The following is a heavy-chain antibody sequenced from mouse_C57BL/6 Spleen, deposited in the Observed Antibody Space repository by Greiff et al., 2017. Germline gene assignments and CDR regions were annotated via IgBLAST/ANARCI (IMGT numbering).Heavy chain of an antibody. V-gene: IGHV1-69*01. CDR1: GYTFTSYW. D-gene: IGHD2-3*01. Sequence: QVQLQQPGAELVMPGASVKLSCKASGYTFTSYWMHWVKQRPGPGLEWIGEIDPSDSYTTYNQTFKGKSTLTVDKSSSTAYMQLSSLTSEDSAVYYCARVYDGYSLYAMDYWGQGTSVTVSS. CDR3: ARVYDGYSLYAMDY. J-gene: IGHJ4*01. CDR2: IDPSDSYT.